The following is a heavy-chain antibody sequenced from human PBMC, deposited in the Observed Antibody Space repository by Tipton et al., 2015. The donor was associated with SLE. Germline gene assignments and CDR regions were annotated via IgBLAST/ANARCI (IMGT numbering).Heavy chain of an antibody. D-gene: IGHD3-3*01. V-gene: IGHV4-39*07. J-gene: IGHJ3*01. CDR1: GGSVSSSTYY. CDR3: ARDNAIFGLTLRFPCKAFDV. CDR2: IYRSGVT. Sequence: TLSLTCAVSGGSVSSSTYYWGWIRQPPGKGLEWIGSIYRSGVTYVNPSLESRVTISGDTSKNQFSLKLSSVTAADTATYYCARDNAIFGLTLRFPCKAFDVWGQGTMVTVSS.